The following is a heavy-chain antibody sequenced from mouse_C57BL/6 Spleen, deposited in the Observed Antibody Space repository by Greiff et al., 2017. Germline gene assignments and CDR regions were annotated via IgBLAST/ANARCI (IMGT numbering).Heavy chain of an antibody. J-gene: IGHJ2*01. D-gene: IGHD4-1*01. CDR1: GYTFTSYW. CDR3: ARGGLGRGYFDD. CDR2: INPSNGGT. Sequence: QVQLQQPGTELVKPGASVKLSCKASGYTFTSYWMHWVKQRPGQGLEWIGNINPSNGGTNYNEKFKSKATLTVDKSSSTAYMQLSSLASEDSAVYYCARGGLGRGYFDDRGQGTTLTVSS. V-gene: IGHV1-53*01.